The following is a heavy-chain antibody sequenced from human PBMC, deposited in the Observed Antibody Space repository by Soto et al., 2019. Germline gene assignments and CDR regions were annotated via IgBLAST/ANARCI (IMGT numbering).Heavy chain of an antibody. CDR2: IYYSGST. CDR1: GGSISSSSYF. V-gene: IGHV4-39*01. Sequence: SETLSLTCSVSGGSISSSSYFWGWIRQPPGKGLEWIGSIYYSGSTYYNPSLKSRVTVSVDTSKNQFSLKLSSVTAADTAVYYCARAPAAAVTPRTNRGYYGMDGWGQGTTVTVSS. CDR3: ARAPAAAVTPRTNRGYYGMDG. D-gene: IGHD6-13*01. J-gene: IGHJ6*02.